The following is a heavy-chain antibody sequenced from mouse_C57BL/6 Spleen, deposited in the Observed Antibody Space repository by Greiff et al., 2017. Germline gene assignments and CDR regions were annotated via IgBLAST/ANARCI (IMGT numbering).Heavy chain of an antibody. CDR1: GYTFTDYY. D-gene: IGHD2-4*01. CDR3: ALWDYDAYFDY. J-gene: IGHJ2*01. V-gene: IGHV1-26*01. Sequence: EVQLQQSGPELVKPGASVKISCKASGYTFTDYYMNWVKQSHGKSLEWIGDINPNNGGTSYNQKLKGKATLTVDKSSSTAYLVLRSLTSEDSAVYYCALWDYDAYFDYWGQGTTLTVSS. CDR2: INPNNGGT.